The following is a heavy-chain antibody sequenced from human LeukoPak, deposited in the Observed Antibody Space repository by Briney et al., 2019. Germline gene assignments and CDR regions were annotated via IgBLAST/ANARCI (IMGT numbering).Heavy chain of an antibody. CDR1: GFTFSNAW. J-gene: IGHJ4*02. CDR3: TTGPIVGATNYFDY. D-gene: IGHD1-26*01. CDR2: IKSKTDGGTT. V-gene: IGHV3-15*01. Sequence: GGSLRLSCAASGFTFSNAWMSWVRQAPGKGLEWVGRIKSKTDGGTTDYAAPVKGRFTISRDDSKNTLYLQMNSLKTEDTAVYYCTTGPIVGATNYFDYWGQGTLVTVSS.